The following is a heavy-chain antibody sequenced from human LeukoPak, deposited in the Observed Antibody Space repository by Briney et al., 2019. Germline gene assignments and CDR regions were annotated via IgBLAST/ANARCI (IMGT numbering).Heavy chain of an antibody. Sequence: SETLSLSCTVSGGSISSYYWSWIRQPPGKGLEWIGYIYYSGSTNYNPSLKSRVTISVDTSKNQFSLKLSSVTAADTAVYYCASSGWYRDYFDYWGQGTLVTVPS. CDR3: ASSGWYRDYFDY. D-gene: IGHD6-19*01. V-gene: IGHV4-59*01. CDR2: IYYSGST. J-gene: IGHJ4*02. CDR1: GGSISSYY.